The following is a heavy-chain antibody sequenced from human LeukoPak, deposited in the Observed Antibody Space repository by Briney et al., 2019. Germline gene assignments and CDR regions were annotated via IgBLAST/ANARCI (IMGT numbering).Heavy chain of an antibody. CDR2: IYHSGNT. CDR1: GGSISSGGFS. D-gene: IGHD4-17*01. J-gene: IGHJ4*02. CDR3: ARVPYGDKRVFDS. V-gene: IGHV4-30-2*01. Sequence: SETLSFTCAVSGGSISSGGFSWTWIRQPPGKGLEWIGYIYHSGNTYYNPSLTSRVTISLDRSRNQFFLNVTSVTAADTAVYFCARVPYGDKRVFDSWGQGTLVAVSS.